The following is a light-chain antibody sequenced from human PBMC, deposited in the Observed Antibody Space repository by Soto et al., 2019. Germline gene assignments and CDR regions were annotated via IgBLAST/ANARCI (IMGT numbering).Light chain of an antibody. CDR3: QQSYSTPSIT. V-gene: IGKV1-39*01. J-gene: IGKJ5*01. Sequence: DIQMTQAPSSLSASVGDRVNITCRASQNIHNFLNWYQQKPGKAPKFLISFTSNLQSGVPSRFSGSGSGTDFTLTISSLQPEDFATYYCQQSYSTPSITFGLGTRLEI. CDR1: QNIHNF. CDR2: FTS.